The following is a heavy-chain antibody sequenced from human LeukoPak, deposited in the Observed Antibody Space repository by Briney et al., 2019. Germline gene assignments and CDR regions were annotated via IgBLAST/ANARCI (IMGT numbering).Heavy chain of an antibody. CDR3: ARGPRVLEDFYYGMDV. D-gene: IGHD3-3*01. Sequence: SETLSLICTVSGDSISSYYWSWIRQPAGKGLEWIGRIYTSGSTNYNPSLKSRVTMSVDTSKNQFSLKLNSVTAADTAVYYCARGPRVLEDFYYGMDVWGQGTTVSVSS. CDR1: GDSISSYY. CDR2: IYTSGST. V-gene: IGHV4-4*07. J-gene: IGHJ6*02.